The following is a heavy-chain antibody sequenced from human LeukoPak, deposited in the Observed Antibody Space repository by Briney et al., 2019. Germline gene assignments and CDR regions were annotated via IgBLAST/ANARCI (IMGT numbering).Heavy chain of an antibody. V-gene: IGHV2-70*04. CDR2: IDWDDDK. J-gene: IGHJ4*02. D-gene: IGHD4-11*01. CDR3: AQGSGNYAFDH. Sequence: SGPARVKPTQTLTLTCTFSGLSLNTVGLRVSWSRQLPGKALEWLTRIDWDDDKFYNTSLKTRLSSSKATSKNQVVLTLPNLDPVDTATYYCAQGSGNYAFDHWGQGTLVTVSS. CDR1: GLSLNTVGLR.